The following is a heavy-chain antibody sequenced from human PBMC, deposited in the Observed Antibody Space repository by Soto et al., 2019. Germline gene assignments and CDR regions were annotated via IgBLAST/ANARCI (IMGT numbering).Heavy chain of an antibody. Sequence: TLSLTCTVSDDSISSSSYFWAWVRQPPGKGLEWIGAIPFGGPTYYNPSLRSRVTLFVDTSKSQFSLDLTSVTAADTAMYYCARHRRETGTYAQPLDSWGQGTLVTVSS. CDR1: DDSISSSSYF. D-gene: IGHD1-1*01. J-gene: IGHJ4*02. CDR2: IPFGGPT. CDR3: ARHRRETGTYAQPLDS. V-gene: IGHV4-39*01.